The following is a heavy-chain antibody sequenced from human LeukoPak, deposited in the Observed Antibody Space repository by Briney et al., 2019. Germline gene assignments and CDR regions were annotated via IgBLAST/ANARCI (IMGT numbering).Heavy chain of an antibody. CDR1: GFTFSSYG. CDR3: ASSPEYSSSPSLVY. D-gene: IGHD6-6*01. Sequence: GGSLRLSCAASGFTFSSYGMHWVRQAPGKGLEWVAFIRYDGSNKYYADSVKGRFTISRDNAKNSLYLQMNSLRAEDTAVYYCASSPEYSSSPSLVYWGQGTLVTVSS. V-gene: IGHV3-30*02. CDR2: IRYDGSNK. J-gene: IGHJ4*02.